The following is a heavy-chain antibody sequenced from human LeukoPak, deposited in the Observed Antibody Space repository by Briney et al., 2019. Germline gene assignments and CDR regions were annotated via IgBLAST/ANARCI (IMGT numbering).Heavy chain of an antibody. J-gene: IGHJ6*02. CDR3: AREATYYYGSGSLGSYYNYGMDV. D-gene: IGHD3-10*01. V-gene: IGHV3-66*01. CDR1: GFTVSSNY. Sequence: GGSLRLSCAASGFTVSSNYMSWVRQAPGKGLEWVSLIYSGDNTHYADSVKGRFTISRDNSKNTLYLPMNSLRAEDTAVYYCAREATYYYGSGSLGSYYNYGMDVWGQGTTVTVSS. CDR2: IYSGDNT.